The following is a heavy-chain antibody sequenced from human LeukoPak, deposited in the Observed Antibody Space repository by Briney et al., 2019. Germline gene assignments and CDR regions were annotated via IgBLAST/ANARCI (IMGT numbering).Heavy chain of an antibody. Sequence: SETLSLTCTVSGGSISSYYWIWIRQPPGKGLEWIGFIYYNGKTNYDPSLKRRVTISEDSSKSQSSLRLTSVTAADTAVYYCAKGVAGSGSTPKYWGQGILVTVSS. V-gene: IGHV4-59*01. J-gene: IGHJ4*02. D-gene: IGHD1-26*01. CDR3: AKGVAGSGSTPKY. CDR1: GGSISSYY. CDR2: IYYNGKT.